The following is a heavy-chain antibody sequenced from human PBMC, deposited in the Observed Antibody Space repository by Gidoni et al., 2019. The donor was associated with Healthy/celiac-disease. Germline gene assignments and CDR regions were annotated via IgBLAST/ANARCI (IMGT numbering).Heavy chain of an antibody. CDR2: TYYRSKWYN. V-gene: IGHV6-1*01. CDR1: GASVSSKSAA. Sequence: QVQLQQSGPGLVKPSQPLTLTCAISGASVSSKSAAWNWIRQSTSRGLEWLGRTYYRSKWYNDYAVSVKSRITINPDTSKNQFSLQLNSVTPEDTAVYYCAREGGVTTGWFDPWGQGTLVTVSS. CDR3: AREGGVTTGWFDP. D-gene: IGHD4-17*01. J-gene: IGHJ5*02.